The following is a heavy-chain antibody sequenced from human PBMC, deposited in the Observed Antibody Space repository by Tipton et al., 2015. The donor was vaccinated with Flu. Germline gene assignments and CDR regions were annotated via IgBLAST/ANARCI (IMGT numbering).Heavy chain of an antibody. J-gene: IGHJ4*02. V-gene: IGHV4-59*01. D-gene: IGHD3-9*01. CDR2: IYYSGST. CDR1: GGSISGFY. CDR3: ARVTKTGGYDILTGYNPFDY. Sequence: TLSLTCTVSGGSISGFYWSWIRQPPGKGLEWIGYIYYSGSTNYNPSLKSRVTISVDASKNQFSLRLSSVTAADTAVYYCARVTKTGGYDILTGYNPFDYWGQGTQVTVSS.